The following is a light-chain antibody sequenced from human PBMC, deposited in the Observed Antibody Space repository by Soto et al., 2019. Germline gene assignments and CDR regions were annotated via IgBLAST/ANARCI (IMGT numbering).Light chain of an antibody. V-gene: IGLV2-14*01. CDR3: NSYTSSITCV. CDR1: SSDVGGYNY. J-gene: IGLJ3*02. CDR2: KVT. Sequence: QSALTQPASVSGSPGQSITISCTGTSSDVGGYNYVSWYQQYPGKAPKLIISKVTNRPSGVSNRFSGSKSGNTASLTISGLQAADEADYYCNSYTSSITCVFGGGTKITVL.